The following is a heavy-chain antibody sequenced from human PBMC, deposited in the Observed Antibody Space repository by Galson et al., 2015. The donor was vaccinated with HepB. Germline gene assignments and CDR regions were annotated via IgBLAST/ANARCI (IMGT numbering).Heavy chain of an antibody. J-gene: IGHJ6*02. CDR3: ARASLGNYYYYYGMDV. CDR2: ISGSGGST. Sequence: SLRLSCAASGFTFSSYAMSWVRQAPGKGLEWVSAISGSGGSTYYADSVKGRFTISRDNSKNTLYLQMNSLRAEDTAVYYCARASLGNYYYYYGMDVWGQGTTVTVSS. V-gene: IGHV3-23*01. D-gene: IGHD4-23*01. CDR1: GFTFSSYA.